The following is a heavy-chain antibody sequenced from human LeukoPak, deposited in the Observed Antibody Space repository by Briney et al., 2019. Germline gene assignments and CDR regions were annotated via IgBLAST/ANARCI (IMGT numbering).Heavy chain of an antibody. Sequence: PGGSLRLSCAASGFTFSNAWMSWVRQAPGKGLEWVSSISGTGGATYYADSVKGRFTISRDNSKNTLFLQMNSLRAEDTAVFYCAKGEGGDIAVANPFDYWGQGALVTVSS. CDR2: ISGTGGAT. CDR1: GFTFSNAW. D-gene: IGHD6-19*01. V-gene: IGHV3-23*01. J-gene: IGHJ4*02. CDR3: AKGEGGDIAVANPFDY.